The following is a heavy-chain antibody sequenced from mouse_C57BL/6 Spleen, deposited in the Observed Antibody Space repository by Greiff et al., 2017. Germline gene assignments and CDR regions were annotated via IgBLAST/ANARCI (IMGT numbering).Heavy chain of an antibody. J-gene: IGHJ2*01. Sequence: QVQLQQPGAELVKPGASVKMSCKASGYTFTSYWITWVKQRPGQGLEWIGDIYPGSGSTNYNEKFKSKATLTVDTSSSTAYMQLSSLTSEDSAVYYCARPNSLYYYGSSPYYFDYWGQGTTLTVSS. V-gene: IGHV1-55*01. D-gene: IGHD1-1*01. CDR1: GYTFTSYW. CDR3: ARPNSLYYYGSSPYYFDY. CDR2: IYPGSGST.